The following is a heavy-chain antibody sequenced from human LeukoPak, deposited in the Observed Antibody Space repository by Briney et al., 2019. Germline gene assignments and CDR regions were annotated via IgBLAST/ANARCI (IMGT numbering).Heavy chain of an antibody. J-gene: IGHJ6*04. D-gene: IGHD3-10*01. CDR3: ARGGVITMVRGVMNV. V-gene: IGHV1-2*06. Sequence: ASVKVSCKAARYTFTAYYLHWVRQAPGQGLEWMGRINPNNGGTNYPQKFQGRVTMTRDTSINTAYMELSSLKSDDTAVYYCARGGVITMVRGVMNVWGKGTTVTVSS. CDR2: INPNNGGT. CDR1: RYTFTAYY.